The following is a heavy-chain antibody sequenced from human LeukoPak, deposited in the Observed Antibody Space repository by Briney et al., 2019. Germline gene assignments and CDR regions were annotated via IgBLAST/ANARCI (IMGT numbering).Heavy chain of an antibody. J-gene: IGHJ6*03. CDR3: RLNDSSRAKENPRNYYYYYMDV. CDR2: IHNSGST. V-gene: IGHV4-31*03. Sequence: SQTLSLTCSVSRLSLECYLWCWIRQPPGKGLEWIGHIHNSGSTYYNPSLKSRVTISVDTSKNHFSLGLISVTAADTPVFCDRLNDSSRAKENPRNYYYYYMDVWGKGTTVTVSS. CDR1: RLSLECYL. D-gene: IGHD1-26*01.